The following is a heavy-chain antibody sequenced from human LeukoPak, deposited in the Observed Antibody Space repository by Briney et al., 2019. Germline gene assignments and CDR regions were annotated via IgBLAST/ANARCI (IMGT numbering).Heavy chain of an antibody. D-gene: IGHD2-15*01. Sequence: PGGSLRLSCAASGLTFSSYGMSWVRQAPGKGLEWVSAISGSGGSTYYADSVKGRFTISRDSSKNTLFLQMNRLRPEDAAVYYCAKAPVTTCRGAFCYPFDYWGLGTLVTVSS. V-gene: IGHV3-23*01. CDR1: GLTFSSYG. J-gene: IGHJ4*02. CDR2: ISGSGGST. CDR3: AKAPVTTCRGAFCYPFDY.